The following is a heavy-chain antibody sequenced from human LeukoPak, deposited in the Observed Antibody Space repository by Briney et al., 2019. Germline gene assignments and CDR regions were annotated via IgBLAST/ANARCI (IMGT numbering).Heavy chain of an antibody. CDR3: ARFGAVAGTDYFDY. V-gene: IGHV4-4*02. J-gene: IGHJ4*02. CDR2: IYHSGST. Sequence: SETLSLTCTVSRGSISGYSWSWVRQPPGKGLEWIGEIYHSGSTNYNPSLKSRVTISVDKSKNQFSLKLSSVTAADTAVYYCARFGAVAGTDYFDYWGQGTLVTVSS. CDR1: RGSISGYS. D-gene: IGHD6-19*01.